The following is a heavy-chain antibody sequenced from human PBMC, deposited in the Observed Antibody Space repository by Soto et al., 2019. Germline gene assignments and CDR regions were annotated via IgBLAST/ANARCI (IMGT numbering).Heavy chain of an antibody. CDR1: GFTFSSYD. J-gene: IGHJ6*02. D-gene: IGHD2-15*01. CDR2: IGTAGDT. CDR3: ARGFCSGGSCYFYYYGMDV. V-gene: IGHV3-13*04. Sequence: EVQLVESGGGLVQPGGSLRLSCAASGFTFSSYDMHWVRQVTGKGLEWVSAIGTAGDTYYAGAVKGRFTISRENAENSLYLQMISLRAGDTAVYYCARGFCSGGSCYFYYYGMDVWGQGTTVTVSS.